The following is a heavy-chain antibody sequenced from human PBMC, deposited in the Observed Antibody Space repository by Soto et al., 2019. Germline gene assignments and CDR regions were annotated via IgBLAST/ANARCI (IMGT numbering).Heavy chain of an antibody. D-gene: IGHD4-17*01. CDR1: GGSISSSNW. CDR2: IYHSGST. J-gene: IGHJ6*02. V-gene: IGHV4-4*02. CDR3: ARDNRDFGHYYYYGMDV. Sequence: PSETLSLTCAVSGGSISSSNWWSWVRQPPGKGLEWIGEIYHSGSTNYNPSLKSRVTISVDKSKNQFSLKLSSVTAADTAVYYCARDNRDFGHYYYYGMDVWGQGTTVTVSS.